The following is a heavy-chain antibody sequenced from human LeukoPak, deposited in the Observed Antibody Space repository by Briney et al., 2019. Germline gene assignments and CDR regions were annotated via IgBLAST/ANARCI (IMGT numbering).Heavy chain of an antibody. V-gene: IGHV4-34*01. D-gene: IGHD3-3*01. CDR1: GGSFSGYY. CDR3: ARGDWSATPAAFDI. Sequence: SETLSLTCAAYGGSFSGYYWSWIRQPPGKGLEWIGEINHSGSTNYNPSLKSRVTISVDTSKNQFSLELSSVTAADTAVYYCARGDWSATPAAFDIWGQGTMVTVSS. CDR2: INHSGST. J-gene: IGHJ3*02.